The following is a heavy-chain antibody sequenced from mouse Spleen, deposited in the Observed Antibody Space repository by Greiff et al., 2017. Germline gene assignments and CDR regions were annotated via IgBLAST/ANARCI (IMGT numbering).Heavy chain of an antibody. CDR3: AREDYGYDGFAY. D-gene: IGHD2-2*01. CDR2: ISSGSSTI. CDR1: GFTFSDYG. J-gene: IGHJ3*01. V-gene: IGHV5-17*01. Sequence: DVHLVESGGGLVKPGGSLKLSCAASGFTFSDYGMHWVRQAPEKGLEWVAYISSGSSTIYYADTVKGRFTISRDNAKNTLFLQMTSLRSEDTAMYYCAREDYGYDGFAYWGQGTLVTVSA.